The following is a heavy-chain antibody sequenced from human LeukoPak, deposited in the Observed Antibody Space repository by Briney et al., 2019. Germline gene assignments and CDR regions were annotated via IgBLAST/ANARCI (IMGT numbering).Heavy chain of an antibody. D-gene: IGHD4-23*01. CDR1: GLTFSSYG. CDR3: AKPPYGGNPSFDY. V-gene: IGHV3-30*18. CDR2: ISYDGSNK. Sequence: GGSLRLSCAASGLTFSSYGMHWVRQAPGKGLEWVAVISYDGSNKYYADSVKGRFTISRDNSKNTLYLQMNSLRAEDTAVYYCAKPPYGGNPSFDYWGQETLVTVSS. J-gene: IGHJ4*02.